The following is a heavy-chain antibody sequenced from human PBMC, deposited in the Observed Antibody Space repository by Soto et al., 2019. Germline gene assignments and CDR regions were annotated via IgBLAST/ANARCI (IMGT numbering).Heavy chain of an antibody. Sequence: GGSLRLSCAASGFTFSDHSLNWIRQAPGKGLEWISYITGSGVTMYADSVKGRFTISRDNAKNSLYLQMDSLRAEGTAVYFCARDGGASTFDFVSWGQGTLVPVSS. CDR3: ARDGGASTFDFVS. D-gene: IGHD3-16*01. J-gene: IGHJ4*02. CDR2: ITGSGVTM. V-gene: IGHV3-48*04. CDR1: GFTFSDHS.